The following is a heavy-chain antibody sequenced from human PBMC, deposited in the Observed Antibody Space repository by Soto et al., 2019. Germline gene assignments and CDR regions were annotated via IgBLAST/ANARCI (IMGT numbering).Heavy chain of an antibody. Sequence: PSETLSLTCVVSGGSVTSYHWRWFRQHPGKGLEWIGYIYYSGSTNYNTSLKSRVTISVDTSNNQFSLKLSSVTAADTAVYYCAIREFAGVLAMGCFDPWGQGNLVTVSS. CDR1: GGSVTSYH. J-gene: IGHJ5*02. CDR3: AIREFAGVLAMGCFDP. CDR2: IYYSGST. D-gene: IGHD3-16*02. V-gene: IGHV4-59*08.